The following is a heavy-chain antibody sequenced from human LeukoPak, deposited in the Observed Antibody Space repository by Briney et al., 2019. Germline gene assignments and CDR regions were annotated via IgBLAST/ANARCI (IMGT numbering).Heavy chain of an antibody. Sequence: ASVKVSCKASGYTFTGYYMHWVRQAPGQGLEWMGWINPNSGGTNYAQKFQGRVTMTRDTSISTAYMELSSLRSEDTAVYYCATRTGWELLRNYYYMDVWGKGTTVTVSS. CDR1: GYTFTGYY. CDR2: INPNSGGT. D-gene: IGHD1-26*01. CDR3: ATRTGWELLRNYYYMDV. J-gene: IGHJ6*03. V-gene: IGHV1-2*02.